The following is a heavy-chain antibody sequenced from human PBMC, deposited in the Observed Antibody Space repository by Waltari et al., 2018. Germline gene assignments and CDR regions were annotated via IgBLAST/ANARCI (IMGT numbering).Heavy chain of an antibody. CDR2: IYYSGST. D-gene: IGHD6-13*01. CDR3: ARRSSSSWYDFDY. Sequence: QVQLQESGPGLVKPSETLSLTCTVSGGSISSYYWSWIRQPPGKGLEWIGYIYYSGSTNYNPSRKSRVTISVDTSKNQFSLKLSSVTAADTAVYYCARRSSSSWYDFDYWGQGTLVTVSS. CDR1: GGSISSYY. J-gene: IGHJ4*02. V-gene: IGHV4-59*08.